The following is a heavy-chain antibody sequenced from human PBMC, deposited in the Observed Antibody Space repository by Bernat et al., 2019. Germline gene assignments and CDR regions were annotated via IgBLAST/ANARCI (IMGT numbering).Heavy chain of an antibody. CDR3: ARGIVATTPPIYDYYYGMDV. D-gene: IGHD5-12*01. V-gene: IGHV1-69*12. Sequence: QVQLVQSGAEVKKPGSSVKVSCKASGGTFSSYAISWVRQAPGQGLEWMGGIIPIFGTANYAQKFQGRVTITADESTSTAYMELSSLRSEDTAVYYCARGIVATTPPIYDYYYGMDVWGQGTTVTVSS. J-gene: IGHJ6*02. CDR2: IIPIFGTA. CDR1: GGTFSSYA.